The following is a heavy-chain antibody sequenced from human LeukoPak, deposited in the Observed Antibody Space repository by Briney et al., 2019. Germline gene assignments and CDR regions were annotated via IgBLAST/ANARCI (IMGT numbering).Heavy chain of an antibody. CDR2: ISSSSSYI. CDR3: ARVLEVVPASFDY. CDR1: GFTFSSYS. J-gene: IGHJ4*02. Sequence: GGSLRLSCAASGFTFSSYSMNWVRQAPGKGLECVSSISSSSSYIYYADSVKGRFTISRDNAKNSLYLQMNSLRAEDTAVYYCARVLEVVPASFDYWGQGTLVTVSS. D-gene: IGHD2-2*01. V-gene: IGHV3-21*01.